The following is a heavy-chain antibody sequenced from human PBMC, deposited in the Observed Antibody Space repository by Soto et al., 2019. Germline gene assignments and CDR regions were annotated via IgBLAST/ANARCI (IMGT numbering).Heavy chain of an antibody. Sequence: SETLSLTCAVYGGSFSGYYWSWIRQPPGKGLEWIGEINHSGSTNYNPSLKSRVTISVDTSKNQFSLKLSSVTAADTAVYYCASTPSYYDSRGYFGAFDIWGQGTMVTVSS. CDR3: ASTPSYYDSRGYFGAFDI. D-gene: IGHD3-22*01. V-gene: IGHV4-34*01. J-gene: IGHJ3*02. CDR2: INHSGST. CDR1: GGSFSGYY.